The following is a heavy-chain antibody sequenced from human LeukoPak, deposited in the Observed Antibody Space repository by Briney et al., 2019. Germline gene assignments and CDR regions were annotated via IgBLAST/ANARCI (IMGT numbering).Heavy chain of an antibody. V-gene: IGHV3-30*03. Sequence: PGGSLRLSCAASGFTFSSYSMNWVRQAPGKGLEWVAVISYDGSNKYYADSVKGRFTISRNNSKNTLYLQMNSLRAEDTAVYYCASPAQGTTYYYDSSGYTLRYWGQGTLVTVSS. D-gene: IGHD3-22*01. CDR1: GFTFSSYS. J-gene: IGHJ4*02. CDR3: ASPAQGTTYYYDSSGYTLRY. CDR2: ISYDGSNK.